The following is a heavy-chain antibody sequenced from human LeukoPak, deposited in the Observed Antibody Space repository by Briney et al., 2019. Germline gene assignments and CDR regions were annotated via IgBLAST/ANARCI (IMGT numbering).Heavy chain of an antibody. Sequence: SETLSLTCTVSGGSISSSSYYWGWIRQPPGRGLEWIGSIYYSGSTYYNPSLKSRVTISVDTSKNQFSLKLSSVTAADTPVYYCARLWSSGGYFDYWGQGTLVTVSS. V-gene: IGHV4-39*01. J-gene: IGHJ4*02. CDR2: IYYSGST. D-gene: IGHD2-21*01. CDR1: GGSISSSSYY. CDR3: ARLWSSGGYFDY.